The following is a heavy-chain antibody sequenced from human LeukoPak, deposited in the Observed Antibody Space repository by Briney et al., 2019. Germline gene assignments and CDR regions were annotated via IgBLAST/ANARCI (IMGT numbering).Heavy chain of an antibody. CDR3: GKQEEARSVAY. CDR1: GFTFSSYG. D-gene: IGHD6-6*01. V-gene: IGHV3-33*06. J-gene: IGHJ4*02. CDR2: IWYDGSNK. Sequence: GALRLSCAASGFTFSSYGLHWGRQAPGKGLGWGVVIWYDGSNKYYADSVKGRFNISRDNSKNTLYLQMNSRRAQCTAMLFCGKQEEARSVAYWGQGPVVPGSS.